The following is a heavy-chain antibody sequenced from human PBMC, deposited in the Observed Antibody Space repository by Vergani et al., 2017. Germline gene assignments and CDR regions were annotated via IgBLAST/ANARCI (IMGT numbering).Heavy chain of an antibody. J-gene: IGHJ4*02. V-gene: IGHV4-59*11. CDR3: ARQRPGSGWSPGDFDD. D-gene: IGHD6-19*01. CDR1: FDSIRNLY. CDR2: IHYSENT. Sequence: QVQLQESGPGLVKSSETLSLTCSVSFDSIRNLYCNWIRQPLGKGLEWRGSIHYSENTNYNPSLKTRVTISVDTSKNQFSLTLTSVTVADTAVYYCARQRPGSGWSPGDFDDWGQGILVTVSS.